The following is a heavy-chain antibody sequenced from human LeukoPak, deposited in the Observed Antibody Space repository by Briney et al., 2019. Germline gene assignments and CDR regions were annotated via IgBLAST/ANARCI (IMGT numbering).Heavy chain of an antibody. CDR3: ARDSPVDNFFDY. D-gene: IGHD5-24*01. CDR2: IKEDGSDR. V-gene: IGHV3-7*01. Sequence: PGGSLRLSCAASGFTFSNYWMTWVRQVPGKGLEWVASIKEDGSDRYNVDSVKGRFTISRDNAKNSLSLQMSSLRAEDTAVYYCARDSPVDNFFDYWGLGALVTVSS. CDR1: GFTFSNYW. J-gene: IGHJ4*02.